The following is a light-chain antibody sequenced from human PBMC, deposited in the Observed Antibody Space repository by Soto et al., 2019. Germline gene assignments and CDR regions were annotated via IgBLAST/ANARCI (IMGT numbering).Light chain of an antibody. V-gene: IGKV1-9*01. CDR2: SAS. CDR3: QQLSFDSWT. Sequence: IHLTQSPVSLSASVGDRVTITCRASEGISRYLAWYQHKPGKAPKLLIYSASTLERGVPSRFSGSGTGLDFNITISSLQPEDFVTYYCQQLSFDSWTFGQGTKVEVK. CDR1: EGISRY. J-gene: IGKJ1*01.